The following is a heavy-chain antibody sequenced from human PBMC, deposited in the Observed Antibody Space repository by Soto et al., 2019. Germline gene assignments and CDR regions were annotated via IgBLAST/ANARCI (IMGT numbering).Heavy chain of an antibody. J-gene: IGHJ4*02. Sequence: HPGGSLRLSCSASGFTFNRYAMGWVRQAPGKGPEWVSAIIDDGGRAYYADSVKGRFTISRDNFKNTLSLQMNSLRAEDTAVYYCAKDKMEQWLVGGYFDYWGQGTQVTVSS. D-gene: IGHD6-19*01. CDR1: GFTFNRYA. CDR2: IIDDGGRA. V-gene: IGHV3-23*01. CDR3: AKDKMEQWLVGGYFDY.